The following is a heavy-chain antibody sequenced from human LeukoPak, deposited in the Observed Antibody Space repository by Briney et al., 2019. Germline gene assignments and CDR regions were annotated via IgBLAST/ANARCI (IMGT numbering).Heavy chain of an antibody. J-gene: IGHJ4*02. V-gene: IGHV3-7*01. Sequence: GGSLRLSCAASAFTFSRYWTTWVRQAPGKGLEWVANINEDGSEKYYLDSVRGRFTISRDNAKNTLYLQMNSLRAEDTAVYYCARDFDYYGSGSYDNWGQGTLVTVPS. CDR3: ARDFDYYGSGSYDN. D-gene: IGHD3-10*01. CDR2: INEDGSEK. CDR1: AFTFSRYW.